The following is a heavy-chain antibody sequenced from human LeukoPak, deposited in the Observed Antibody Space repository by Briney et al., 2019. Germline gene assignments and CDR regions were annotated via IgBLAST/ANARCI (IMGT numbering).Heavy chain of an antibody. CDR3: AKQGIRVVTAIPSFIDY. J-gene: IGHJ4*02. V-gene: IGHV3-23*01. D-gene: IGHD2-21*02. Sequence: PGGSLRLSCAASGFTFSSYAMSWVRQAPGKGLEWVSAISGSGSSTYYADSVKGRFTISRDNSKNTLYLQMNSLRAEDTAVYYCAKQGIRVVTAIPSFIDYWGQGTLVTVSS. CDR1: GFTFSSYA. CDR2: ISGSGSST.